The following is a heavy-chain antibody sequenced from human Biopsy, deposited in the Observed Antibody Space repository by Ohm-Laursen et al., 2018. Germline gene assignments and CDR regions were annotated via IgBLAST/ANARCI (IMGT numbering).Heavy chain of an antibody. V-gene: IGHV4-39*01. Sequence: GTLSLTCTASGGSISNNNYSWGWFRQPPGKGLGGFGSFFYRGSTHYKPSLKSRVNISVDTSKNQFSLKLNSVTAADTAVYYCARDYDTSGYYYVSWGQGTLVTVSS. CDR1: GGSISNNNYS. J-gene: IGHJ5*02. D-gene: IGHD3-22*01. CDR2: FFYRGST. CDR3: ARDYDTSGYYYVS.